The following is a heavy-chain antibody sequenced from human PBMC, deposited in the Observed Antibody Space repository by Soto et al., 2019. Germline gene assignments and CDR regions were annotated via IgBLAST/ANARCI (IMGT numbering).Heavy chain of an antibody. D-gene: IGHD6-19*01. Sequence: EVQLLESGGGLVQPGGSLRLSCAASGFTFSSYAMSWVRQTPGKGLEWVSGISGGGGNTYYADSVTGRFTISRDNSRNTLYLQMNSLRAADTATHYCAKDRGAGGRFSGIAVAGIPSWGQGTLVTVSS. CDR1: GFTFSSYA. CDR3: AKDRGAGGRFSGIAVAGIPS. CDR2: ISGGGGNT. J-gene: IGHJ5*02. V-gene: IGHV3-23*01.